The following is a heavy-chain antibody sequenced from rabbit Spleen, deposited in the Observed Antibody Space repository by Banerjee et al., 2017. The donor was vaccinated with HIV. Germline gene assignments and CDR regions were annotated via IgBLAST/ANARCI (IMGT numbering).Heavy chain of an antibody. CDR3: ARVLGTRGTGYYTNL. Sequence: QEQLVESGGDLVKPGASLTLTCTASGFSFSRDYMCWVRQAPGKGLEWIGCIYNAGNTYYARWAKGRFTISKASSTTVTLQMTSLTAADTATYFCARVLGTRGTGYYTNLWGPGTLVTVS. CDR2: IYNAGNT. CDR1: GFSFSRDY. J-gene: IGHJ4*01. V-gene: IGHV1S45*01. D-gene: IGHD1-1*01.